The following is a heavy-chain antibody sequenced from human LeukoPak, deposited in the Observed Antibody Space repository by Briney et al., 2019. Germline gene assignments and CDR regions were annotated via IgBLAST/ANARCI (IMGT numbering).Heavy chain of an antibody. J-gene: IGHJ6*02. V-gene: IGHV3-7*03. D-gene: IGHD3-3*01. CDR3: AKSHDFWSGYSLDYYYYYGMDV. CDR1: GFTFSSCW. CDR2: IRPDGSAS. Sequence: GGSLRLSCAASGFTFSSCWMTWVRRAPGKGLEWVAAIRPDGSASFFVDSVKGRFSVSRDNAKNSLSLHMNSLRVEDTAVYYCAKSHDFWSGYSLDYYYYYGMDVWGQGTTVTVSS.